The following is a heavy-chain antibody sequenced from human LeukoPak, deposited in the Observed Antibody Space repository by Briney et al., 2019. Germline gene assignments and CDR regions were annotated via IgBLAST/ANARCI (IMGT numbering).Heavy chain of an antibody. D-gene: IGHD3-22*01. CDR3: ARVEYDYYSNSPQPSSDF. CDR2: INPNSGGT. CDR1: GYTFTGYY. V-gene: IGHV1-2*02. Sequence: ASVKVSCKASGYTFTGYYLHWVRQAPGQGLQWMGWINPNSGGTYYAQQFQGRVTMTSDTSISTAYMELSRLTSDDTAMYYCARVEYDYYSNSPQPSSDFWGQGTLVTVSS. J-gene: IGHJ4*02.